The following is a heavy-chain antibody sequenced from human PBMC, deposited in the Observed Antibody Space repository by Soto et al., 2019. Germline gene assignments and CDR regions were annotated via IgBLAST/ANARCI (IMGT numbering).Heavy chain of an antibody. V-gene: IGHV4-30-4*01. CDR2: IYYSGST. Sequence: SETLSLTCTVSGGSISSGDYYWIWIRHPPGKGLEWIGYIYYSGSTYYNPSLKSRVTISVDTSKNQFSLKLSSVTAADTAVYYCARDIYYDSSGTNWFDPWGQGTLVTVSS. CDR3: ARDIYYDSSGTNWFDP. J-gene: IGHJ5*02. D-gene: IGHD3-22*01. CDR1: GGSISSGDYY.